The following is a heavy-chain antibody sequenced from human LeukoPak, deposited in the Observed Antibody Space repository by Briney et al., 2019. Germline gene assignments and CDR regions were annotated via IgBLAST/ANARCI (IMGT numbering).Heavy chain of an antibody. D-gene: IGHD3-22*01. CDR1: GFTFSDYY. Sequence: GGSLRLSCAASGFTFSDYYMSWLRQAPGKGLEWISYITSSGSAIYYADSVKGRFTISRDNARNSLYLQMNNLRAEDTAVYYCARDYVSTGFTFDYWGQGTLVTVSS. J-gene: IGHJ4*02. CDR2: ITSSGSAI. V-gene: IGHV3-11*01. CDR3: ARDYVSTGFTFDY.